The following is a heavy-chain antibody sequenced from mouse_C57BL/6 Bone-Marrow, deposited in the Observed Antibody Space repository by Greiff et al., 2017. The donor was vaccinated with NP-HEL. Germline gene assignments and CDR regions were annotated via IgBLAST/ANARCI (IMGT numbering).Heavy chain of an antibody. CDR1: GYTFTSYG. CDR3: ARGAFYYYGSSLFDY. Sequence: QVQLQQSGAELARPGASVKLSCKASGYTFTSYGISWVKQRTGQGLEWIGEIYPRSGNTYYNEKFKGKATLTADKSSSTAYMELRILTSEDSAVYFGARGAFYYYGSSLFDYWGQGTTLTVSS. CDR2: IYPRSGNT. J-gene: IGHJ2*01. D-gene: IGHD1-1*01. V-gene: IGHV1-81*01.